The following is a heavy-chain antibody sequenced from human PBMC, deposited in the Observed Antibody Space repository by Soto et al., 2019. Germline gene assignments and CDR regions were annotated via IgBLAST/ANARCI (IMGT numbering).Heavy chain of an antibody. D-gene: IGHD6-13*01. CDR2: ISYDGSNK. CDR3: AKEEGIAAGYYYYGMDV. V-gene: IGHV3-30*18. CDR1: GFTFSSYG. Sequence: QVQLVESGGGVVQPGRSLRLSCAASGFTFSSYGMHWVRQAPGKGLEWVAVISYDGSNKYYADSVKGRFTISRDNSKNPLYLQMNSLRAEDTAVYYCAKEEGIAAGYYYYGMDVWGQGTTGTVSS. J-gene: IGHJ6*02.